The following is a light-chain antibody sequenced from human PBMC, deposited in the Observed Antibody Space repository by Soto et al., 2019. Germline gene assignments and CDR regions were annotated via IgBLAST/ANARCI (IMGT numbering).Light chain of an antibody. V-gene: IGKV1-27*01. CDR2: AAS. CDR3: QRYDSDPYS. J-gene: IGKJ3*01. CDR1: QGIRNF. Sequence: DIQMTQSPSSLSASAGDRVTITCRASQGIRNFLAWYQQQPGKVPKLLIYAASNLQSGVPSRFSGSGFGTDFTLTISSLRPEDVATYNCQRYDSDPYSFGPGTKVDIK.